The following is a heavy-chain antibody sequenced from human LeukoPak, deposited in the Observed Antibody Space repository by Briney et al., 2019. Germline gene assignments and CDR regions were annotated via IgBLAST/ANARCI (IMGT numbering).Heavy chain of an antibody. CDR1: GYTFTSYG. J-gene: IGHJ4*02. D-gene: IGHD6-19*01. CDR3: ARGPSSGWTRRSPNDY. CDR2: ISAYNGNT. Sequence: GASVKVSCKASGYTFTSYGISWLRQAPGQGLEWMGWISAYNGNTNYAQKLQGRVTMTTDTSTSTAYMELRSLRSDDTAVYYCARGPSSGWTRRSPNDYWGQGTLVTVSS. V-gene: IGHV1-18*01.